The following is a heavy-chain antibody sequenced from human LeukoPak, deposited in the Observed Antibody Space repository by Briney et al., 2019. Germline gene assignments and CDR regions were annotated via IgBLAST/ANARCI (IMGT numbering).Heavy chain of an antibody. CDR1: HDSFTSYY. CDR3: ARDEGIAAQFDF. J-gene: IGHJ4*02. Sequence: SGTLSLTCSVSHDSFTSYYWNWIRQPPGKGLEWLGYIYSSGNTDYNPALKSRVTMSMDTSRNQFSLKLRSVTAADTAIYYCARDEGIAAQFDFWGQGMLVTVSS. V-gene: IGHV4-59*01. CDR2: IYSSGNT. D-gene: IGHD6-6*01.